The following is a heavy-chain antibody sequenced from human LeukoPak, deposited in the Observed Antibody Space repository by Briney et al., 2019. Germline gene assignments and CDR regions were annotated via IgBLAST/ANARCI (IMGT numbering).Heavy chain of an antibody. CDR3: STSPSFGSSWYQFNY. Sequence: GGSLRLSCAASGFTFSSYAMSWVRQAPGKGLEWVSAISGSGGSTYYADSVKGRFTISRDNSRDTLYLQMNSLRAEDTAVYYCSTSPSFGSSWYQFNYWGQGTLVTVSS. V-gene: IGHV3-23*01. D-gene: IGHD6-13*01. CDR1: GFTFSSYA. J-gene: IGHJ4*02. CDR2: ISGSGGST.